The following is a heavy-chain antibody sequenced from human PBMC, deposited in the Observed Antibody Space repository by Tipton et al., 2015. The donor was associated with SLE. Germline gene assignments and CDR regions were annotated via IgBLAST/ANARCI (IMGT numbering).Heavy chain of an antibody. CDR3: ARDRSMVRGVPNY. CDR1: GYIFTGYY. V-gene: IGHV1-2*02. D-gene: IGHD3-10*01. CDR2: INLGRGDI. J-gene: IGHJ4*02. Sequence: QLVQSGAEVKEPGASVKVSCKASGYIFTGYYLHWVRQAPGQGPEWMGWINLGRGDIDYAQKFEGRVTLTMDTSIDTAYMELSGLRSDDTAIYYCARDRSMVRGVPNYWGQGTLVTVSP.